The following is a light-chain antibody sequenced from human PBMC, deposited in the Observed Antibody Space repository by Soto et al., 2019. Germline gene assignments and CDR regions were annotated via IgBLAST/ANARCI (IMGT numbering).Light chain of an antibody. Sequence: EIVLTQSPGTLSLSPGERATLSCRASQSVSSSYLAWYQQKPGQAPRLLIYGASSRATGIPDRFSGSGSGTYFTITSSRLEPEDFAVYYCQQYGSSPTWTFGQGTKVEIK. CDR2: GAS. J-gene: IGKJ1*01. CDR3: QQYGSSPTWT. V-gene: IGKV3-20*01. CDR1: QSVSSSY.